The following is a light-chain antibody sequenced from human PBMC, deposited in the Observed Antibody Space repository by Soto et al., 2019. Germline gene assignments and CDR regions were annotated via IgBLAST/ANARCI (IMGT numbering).Light chain of an antibody. V-gene: IGKV1-27*01. J-gene: IGKJ2*01. CDR2: AAS. CDR1: QGISNY. Sequence: DIPMTQSPSSLSASGGDRVTITCRASQGISNYLAWYQQKPGKVPKLLIYAASTLQSGVPSRFSGSGSGTDFTLTISSLQPEDVATYYCHKYNSAPHTFGQGTKLEIQ. CDR3: HKYNSAPHT.